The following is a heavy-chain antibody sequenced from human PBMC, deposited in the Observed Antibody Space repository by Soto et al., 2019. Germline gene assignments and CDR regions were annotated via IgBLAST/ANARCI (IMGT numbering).Heavy chain of an antibody. CDR2: IYYSGST. Sequence: SETLSLTCTVSGGSISSYYWSWIRQPPGKGLEWIGYIYYSGSTNYNPSLKSRVTISVDTSKNQFSLKLSSVTAADTAVYYCARHQGGQRSVGFDPWGQGTLVTVSS. D-gene: IGHD2-15*01. CDR1: GGSISSYY. CDR3: ARHQGGQRSVGFDP. V-gene: IGHV4-59*08. J-gene: IGHJ5*02.